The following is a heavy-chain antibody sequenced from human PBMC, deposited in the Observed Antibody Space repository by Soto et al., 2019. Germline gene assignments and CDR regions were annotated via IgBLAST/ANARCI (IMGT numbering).Heavy chain of an antibody. CDR3: ARSLSGWDKFDY. Sequence: SETLSLTCTVSGGSVSSYYWSWIRQPPGKGLEWIGYIYDTGTTNYNPSLKSRVTISVDTSKNNFSLKVSSVTAADTAVYYCARSLSGWDKFDYWGQGALVTVSS. J-gene: IGHJ4*02. D-gene: IGHD6-19*01. V-gene: IGHV4-59*02. CDR1: GGSVSSYY. CDR2: IYDTGTT.